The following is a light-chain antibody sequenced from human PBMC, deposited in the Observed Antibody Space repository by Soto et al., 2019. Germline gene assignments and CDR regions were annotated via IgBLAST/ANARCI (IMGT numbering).Light chain of an antibody. CDR3: QQSFT. CDR1: QSISSW. J-gene: IGKJ3*01. Sequence: DIQMTQSPSTLSASVGDRVTITCRASQSISSWLAWYQQKPGKAPKLLIYKASTLESRVTSRYSGSGSGTEFTLTISSLQPDDFATYYCQQSFTFGPGTKVDIK. V-gene: IGKV1-5*03. CDR2: KAS.